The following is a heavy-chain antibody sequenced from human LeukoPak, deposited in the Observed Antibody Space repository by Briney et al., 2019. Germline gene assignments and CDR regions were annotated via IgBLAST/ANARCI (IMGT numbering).Heavy chain of an antibody. CDR2: ISYIGST. Sequence: SETLSLTCTVSGVSMSNHYWSWIRQPPGKGLEWIGYISYIGSTNYNPSLKSRVTISVDTSKNLFSLKLRSVTAADTAVYYCARDQISINALDMWGQGTMVTVSS. CDR3: ARDQISINALDM. CDR1: GVSMSNHY. D-gene: IGHD1-14*01. V-gene: IGHV4-59*11. J-gene: IGHJ3*02.